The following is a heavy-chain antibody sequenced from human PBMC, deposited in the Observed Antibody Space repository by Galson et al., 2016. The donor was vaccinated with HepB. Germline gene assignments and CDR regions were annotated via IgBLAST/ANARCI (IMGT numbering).Heavy chain of an antibody. Sequence: SLRLSCAASGFTFSSYALHWVRQAPGRGLEWVAVVSFDGNFKWYVDSVKGRFTISRDNSNTLYLQMDSLTDEDTAIYYCAREYYRGFDYWGQGTLVTVSS. CDR2: VSFDGNFK. D-gene: IGHD3-10*01. J-gene: IGHJ4*02. CDR1: GFTFSSYA. V-gene: IGHV3-30*04. CDR3: AREYYRGFDY.